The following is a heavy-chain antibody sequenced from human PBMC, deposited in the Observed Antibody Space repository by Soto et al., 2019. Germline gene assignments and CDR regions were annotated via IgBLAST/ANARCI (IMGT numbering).Heavy chain of an antibody. J-gene: IGHJ4*02. CDR3: ARDTLARAQLGAKQGVFDY. Sequence: QVQLVQSGAEVKKPGASVKVSCKASGYTFTNYGISWVRQAPGQGLEWMGWISAYNGNTNYAQKLQGRVTMTTDTSTSTAYMELRSLRSDDTAVYYCARDTLARAQLGAKQGVFDYWGQGTLVTVSS. CDR2: ISAYNGNT. V-gene: IGHV1-18*01. D-gene: IGHD6-6*01. CDR1: GYTFTNYG.